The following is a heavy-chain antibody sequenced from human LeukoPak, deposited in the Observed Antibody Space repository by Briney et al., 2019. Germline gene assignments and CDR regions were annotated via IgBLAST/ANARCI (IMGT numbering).Heavy chain of an antibody. V-gene: IGHV3-64D*06. J-gene: IGHJ4*02. CDR3: VKGGGSSDY. CDR1: GFIFSSYG. D-gene: IGHD5-12*01. Sequence: SLILSCSASGFIFSSYGMQCVRQAPGKGLEYVSAVTTDGSSTYYADSVKGRFTISRDNSKNTLYLQMSSLRAEDTAVYYCVKGGGSSDYWGQGTLVTVSS. CDR2: VTTDGSST.